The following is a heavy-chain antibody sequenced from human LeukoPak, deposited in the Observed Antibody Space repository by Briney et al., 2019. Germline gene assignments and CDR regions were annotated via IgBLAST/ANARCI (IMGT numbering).Heavy chain of an antibody. D-gene: IGHD6-19*01. V-gene: IGHV4-59*08. CDR2: VYYNGNT. Sequence: SETLSLTCTVSGGSISSYYWSWIRQPPGKGLEWIGYVYYNGNTMYNPSLKSRVTISVDTSKNQFSLKLTSVTAADTAVYYCARIIAVAYAFDIWGQGTMVTVSS. CDR1: GGSISSYY. CDR3: ARIIAVAYAFDI. J-gene: IGHJ3*02.